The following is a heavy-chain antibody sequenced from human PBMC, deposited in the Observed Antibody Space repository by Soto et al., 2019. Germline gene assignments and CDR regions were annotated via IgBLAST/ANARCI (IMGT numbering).Heavy chain of an antibody. D-gene: IGHD3-3*01. J-gene: IGHJ4*02. CDR3: ARHYYDFWSGYSGETAAVDY. CDR1: GYSFTSYW. CDR2: IYPGDSDT. V-gene: IGHV5-51*01. Sequence: GESLKISCKGSGYSFTSYWIGWVCQMPGKGLEWMGIIYPGDSDTRYSPSFQGQVTISADKSISTAYLQWSSLKASDTAMYYCARHYYDFWSGYSGETAAVDYWGQGTLVTVSS.